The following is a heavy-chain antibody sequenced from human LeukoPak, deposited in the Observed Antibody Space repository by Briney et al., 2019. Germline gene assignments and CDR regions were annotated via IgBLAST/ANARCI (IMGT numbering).Heavy chain of an antibody. V-gene: IGHV1-8*01. CDR3: ALRVDYYYYYGMDV. CDR2: MNPNSGNT. CDR1: GYTFTSYD. J-gene: IGHJ6*02. Sequence: GASVKVSCKASGYTFTSYDINWVRQATGQGLEWMGWMNPNSGNTGYAQKFQGRVTMTRNTSIGTAYMELSSLRSEDTAVYYCALRVDYYYYYGMDVWGQGTTVTVSS.